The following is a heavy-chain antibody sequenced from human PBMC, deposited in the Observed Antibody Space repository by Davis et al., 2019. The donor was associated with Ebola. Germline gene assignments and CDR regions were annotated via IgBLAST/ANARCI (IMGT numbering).Heavy chain of an antibody. V-gene: IGHV5-10-1*01. CDR2: IDPSDSYT. CDR1: EYSFTSYW. Sequence: KVSCKGSEYSFTSYWISWVRQMPGKGLEWMGRIDPSDSYTNYSPSFQGHVTISADKSISTAYLQWSSLKASDTAMYYCAGSRYYYYGMDVWGQGTTVTVSS. J-gene: IGHJ6*02. CDR3: AGSRYYYYGMDV.